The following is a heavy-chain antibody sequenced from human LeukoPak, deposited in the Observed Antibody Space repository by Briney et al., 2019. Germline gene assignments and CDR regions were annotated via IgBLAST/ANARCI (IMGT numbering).Heavy chain of an antibody. V-gene: IGHV1-2*02. CDR2: IYPYSGDT. J-gene: IGHJ4*02. CDR3: ARKGCFDNCYLFDY. Sequence: GASVKVSCKASGYTFTGYYIHWVRQAPGQGLEWMGWIYPYSGDTNYAQKFQGRVTMTRDTSTSTAYMELRSLGSDDTAVYYCARKGCFDNCYLFDYWGQGTLVTVSS. D-gene: IGHD1-20*01. CDR1: GYTFTGYY.